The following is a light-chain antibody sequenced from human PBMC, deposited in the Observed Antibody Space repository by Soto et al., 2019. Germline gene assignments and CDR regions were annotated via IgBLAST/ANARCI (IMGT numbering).Light chain of an antibody. J-gene: IGKJ1*01. CDR2: KAS. CDR3: QQYSTYWT. Sequence: DIQMTQSPSTLSASVGDRVTITCRASECISRWLAWYQQKPGKAPKLLIYKASSLDTGVPARFSGSGSGTEFTLTISSLQPDDFTTYHCQQYSTYWTFGQGTKVEIK. V-gene: IGKV1-5*03. CDR1: ECISRW.